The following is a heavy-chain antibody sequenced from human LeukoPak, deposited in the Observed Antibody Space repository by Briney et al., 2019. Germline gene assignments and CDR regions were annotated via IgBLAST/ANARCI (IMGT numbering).Heavy chain of an antibody. D-gene: IGHD4-17*01. J-gene: IGHJ4*02. CDR1: VGYISSGYYH. V-gene: IGHV4-30-4*01. CDR3: ASGAIDYGDYAGFDY. Sequence: SETVCLTCTVSVGYISSGYYHWSWIRQPPGKGLEWTGYNYYSGSTYYNPSLKSRVTISVDTSKNQFSLKLSSVTAADTAVYYCASGAIDYGDYAGFDYWGQGTLVTVSS. CDR2: NYYSGST.